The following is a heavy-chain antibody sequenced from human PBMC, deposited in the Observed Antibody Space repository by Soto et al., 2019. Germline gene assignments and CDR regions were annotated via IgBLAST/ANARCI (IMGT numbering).Heavy chain of an antibody. CDR2: VNPILSMS. Sequence: QVQLVQSGAEVKRPGSSVKVSCKTSGDTFSFYSINWVRQAPGLGLEWMGRVNPILSMSNYAQRFQGRVTMTADKSTSTAYMERGSLRSEDTAIYYGASSYGSGYRAFDYWGQGALVTVSS. D-gene: IGHD3-10*01. CDR3: ASSYGSGYRAFDY. CDR1: GDTFSFYS. J-gene: IGHJ4*02. V-gene: IGHV1-69*02.